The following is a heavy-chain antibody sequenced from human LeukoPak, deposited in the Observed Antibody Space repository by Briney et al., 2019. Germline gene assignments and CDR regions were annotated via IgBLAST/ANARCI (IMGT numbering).Heavy chain of an antibody. V-gene: IGHV4-59*01. CDR2: ISDNGST. Sequence: SETLSLTCTVSGCPIRNYYWTWVRQPPGKGLEWIGYISDNGSTNYNPSLASRVTISLDTTKNPFLLNLISVTAADTAVYFCARDLHLWSPQCLGYNYYGMDVWGKGTTVTVSS. CDR1: GCPIRNYY. D-gene: IGHD6-19*01. J-gene: IGHJ6*04. CDR3: ARDLHLWSPQCLGYNYYGMDV.